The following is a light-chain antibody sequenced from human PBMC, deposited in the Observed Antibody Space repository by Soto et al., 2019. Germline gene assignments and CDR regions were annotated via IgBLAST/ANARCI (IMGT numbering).Light chain of an antibody. CDR2: GAS. Sequence: VGTRSPATFSVSPGSIATPSFRASQSVSIDLAWYQQTPGQAPRLLIYGASTRATGVPPTFSGSASGTEFTLTISSLQSEDFTVYYCQQYNKWPLTFGQGTKVDIK. V-gene: IGKV3-15*01. CDR1: QSVSID. J-gene: IGKJ1*01. CDR3: QQYNKWPLT.